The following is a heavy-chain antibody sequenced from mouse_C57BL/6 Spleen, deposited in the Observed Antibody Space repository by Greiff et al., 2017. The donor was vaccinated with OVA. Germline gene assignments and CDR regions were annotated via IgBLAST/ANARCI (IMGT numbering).Heavy chain of an antibody. J-gene: IGHJ1*03. V-gene: IGHV3-6*01. CDR3: ARGGYGSFWYFDV. D-gene: IGHD1-1*01. CDR1: GSSITSGYY. Sequence: EVQLQESGPGLVKPSQSLSLTCSVTGSSITSGYYWNWIRQFPGNKLEWMGYISYDGSNNYNPSLKNRISITLDTSKNQFFLKLNSVTTEDTATYYCARGGYGSFWYFDVWGTGTTVTVAS. CDR2: ISYDGSN.